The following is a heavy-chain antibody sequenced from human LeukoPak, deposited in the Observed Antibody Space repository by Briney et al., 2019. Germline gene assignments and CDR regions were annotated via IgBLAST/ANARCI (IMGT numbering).Heavy chain of an antibody. D-gene: IGHD2-15*01. V-gene: IGHV5-51*01. CDR3: ARHKLLDNYYYYMDV. J-gene: IGHJ6*03. CDR1: GYSFTSYW. Sequence: PGESLKISCKGSGYSFTSYWIGWVRQMPGKGLEWMGIIYPGDSDTRYSPSFQGQVTISADKSISTAYLQWSSLKASDTAMYYCARHKLLDNYYYYMDVWGKGTTVTISS. CDR2: IYPGDSDT.